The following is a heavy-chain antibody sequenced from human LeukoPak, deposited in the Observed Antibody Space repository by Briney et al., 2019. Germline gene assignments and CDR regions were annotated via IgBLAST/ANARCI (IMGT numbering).Heavy chain of an antibody. D-gene: IGHD3-10*02. CDR3: AKVSGDFSLFDS. CDR1: GFTFSSYA. J-gene: IGHJ4*02. Sequence: GGSLRLSCAASGFTFSSYAMSWVRQAPGKGLEWVSAISGSGGSTYYADSVKGRFTISRDNSKNTLSLQMNSLRVEDTAVYYCAKVSGDFSLFDSWGQGTLVTVSS. V-gene: IGHV3-23*01. CDR2: ISGSGGST.